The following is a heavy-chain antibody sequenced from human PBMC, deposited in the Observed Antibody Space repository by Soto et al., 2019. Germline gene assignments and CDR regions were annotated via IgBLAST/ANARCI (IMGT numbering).Heavy chain of an antibody. J-gene: IGHJ3*02. CDR1: GYTFTSYG. V-gene: IGHV1-18*04. Sequence: QVQLVQSGAEVKKPGASVKVSCKASGYTFTSYGITWVRQAPGQGPEYMGWISAYNGNTNYAQKLQGRVTMTTDTSTSTAYMELRSLRSVDTAVYYCARDRGYSGKSDAFDIWGQGTMVTVSS. CDR3: ARDRGYSGKSDAFDI. D-gene: IGHD1-26*01. CDR2: ISAYNGNT.